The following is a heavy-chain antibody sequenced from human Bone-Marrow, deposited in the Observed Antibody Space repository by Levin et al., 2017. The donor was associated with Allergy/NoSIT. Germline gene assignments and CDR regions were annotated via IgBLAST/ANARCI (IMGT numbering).Heavy chain of an antibody. CDR3: AKAVRSGYFPHYHDYDYMDV. V-gene: IGHV3-30*18. CDR1: GFTFSSCG. J-gene: IGHJ6*03. D-gene: IGHD3-3*01. Sequence: GGSLRLSCAASGFTFSSCGMHWVRQAPGKGLEWVALISYDGSNKYYADSVKGRFTISGDTSKNTLYLQMNSLRAEDTAVYYCAKAVRSGYFPHYHDYDYMDVWGKGTTVTVSS. CDR2: ISYDGSNK.